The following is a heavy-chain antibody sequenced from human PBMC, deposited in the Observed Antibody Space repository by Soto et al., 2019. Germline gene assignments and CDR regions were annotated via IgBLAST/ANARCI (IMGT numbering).Heavy chain of an antibody. J-gene: IGHJ4*03. V-gene: IGHV3-48*02. CDR3: ARLPKGSVVTG. CDR2: ISSSSENI. D-gene: IGHD2-21*02. Sequence: WGCLRLSCVGCGFSLQDHSMNWVRQPPGKGLQWISYISSSSENIYYADSVKGRFTVSRDNAKNTLFLQMNSLRDDDSAIYYCARLPKGSVVTGWGQRSLVTVSS. CDR1: GFSLQDHS.